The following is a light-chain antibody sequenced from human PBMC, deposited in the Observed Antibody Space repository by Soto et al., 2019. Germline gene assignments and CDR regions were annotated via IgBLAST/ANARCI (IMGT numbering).Light chain of an antibody. CDR3: TSYAGSNNLV. CDR2: EVS. J-gene: IGLJ3*02. Sequence: QSAVTQPASVSGSPGQSITISCTGTNSDIGGYNYVSWYQQHPGKAPKLIIYEVSKRPSGVPDRFSGSKSGNTASLTVSGLQAEDEADYYCTSYAGSNNLVFAGGTKLTVL. CDR1: NSDIGGYNY. V-gene: IGLV2-8*01.